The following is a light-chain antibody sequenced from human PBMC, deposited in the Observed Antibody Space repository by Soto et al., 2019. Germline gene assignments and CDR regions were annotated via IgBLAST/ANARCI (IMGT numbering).Light chain of an antibody. CDR1: SGHSSYA. CDR2: LDSDGSH. Sequence: QSVLTQSPSASASLGASVKLTCTLSSGHSSYAIAWHQQQPEKGPRYLMKLDSDGSHTKGDAIPDRFSGSSSGAERYLTISSLQSEDEADDYCQTWGTGIHVVFGGGTQLTVL. V-gene: IGLV4-69*01. CDR3: QTWGTGIHVV. J-gene: IGLJ2*01.